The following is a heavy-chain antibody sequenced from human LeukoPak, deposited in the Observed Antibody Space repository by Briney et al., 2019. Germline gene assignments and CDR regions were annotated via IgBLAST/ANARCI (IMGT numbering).Heavy chain of an antibody. CDR2: ISSGRAT. V-gene: IGHV3-53*01. CDR3: ARDNYASGSYNWFDP. J-gene: IGHJ5*02. Sequence: GGSLRLSCAASGFTFRNYYMHWVRQAPGKGLEWVSGISSGRATYYADPVKGRFTISRDNSKNTLYLQMNSLRAEDTAVYYCARDNYASGSYNWFDPWGQGTLVTVSS. D-gene: IGHD3-10*01. CDR1: GFTFRNYY.